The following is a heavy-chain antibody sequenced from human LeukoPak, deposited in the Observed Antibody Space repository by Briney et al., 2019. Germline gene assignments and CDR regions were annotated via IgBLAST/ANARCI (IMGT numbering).Heavy chain of an antibody. CDR3: ARDRPPIAVAGYYFDY. CDR2: IYHSGST. J-gene: IGHJ4*02. D-gene: IGHD6-19*01. V-gene: IGHV4-38-2*02. CDR1: GYSISSGYY. Sequence: SETLSLTCTVSGYSISSGYYWGWIRQPPGKGLEWIGSIYHSGSTYYNPSLKSRVTISVDTSKNQFSLKLSSVTAADTAVYYCARDRPPIAVAGYYFDYWGQGTLVTVSS.